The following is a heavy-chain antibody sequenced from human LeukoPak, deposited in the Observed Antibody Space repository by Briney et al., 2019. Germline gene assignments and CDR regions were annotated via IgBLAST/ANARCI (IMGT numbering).Heavy chain of an antibody. J-gene: IGHJ4*02. CDR3: ARGGIVPYCSSTSCYHFDY. V-gene: IGHV3-21*01. CDR2: ISSSSGYI. CDR1: GFTFSSYS. Sequence: PGGSLRLSCAASGFTFSSYSMNWVRQAPGKGLEWVSSISSSSGYIYYADSVKGRFTIFRDNAKNSLYLQMNSLRAEDTAVYYCARGGIVPYCSSTSCYHFDYWGQGTLVTVSS. D-gene: IGHD2-2*01.